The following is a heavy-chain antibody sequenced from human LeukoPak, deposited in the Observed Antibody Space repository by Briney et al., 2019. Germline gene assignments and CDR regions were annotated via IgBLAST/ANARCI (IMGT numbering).Heavy chain of an antibody. D-gene: IGHD3-10*01. CDR2: ISYDGSNK. J-gene: IGHJ4*02. CDR3: ARDKSRGASSPYFDY. CDR1: GFTFSSYG. V-gene: IGHV3-30*03. Sequence: GGSLRLSCAASGFTFSSYGMHWVRQAPGKGLEWVAVISYDGSNKYYADSVKGRFTISRDNSKNTLYLQMNSLRAEDTAVYYCARDKSRGASSPYFDYWGQGTLVTVSS.